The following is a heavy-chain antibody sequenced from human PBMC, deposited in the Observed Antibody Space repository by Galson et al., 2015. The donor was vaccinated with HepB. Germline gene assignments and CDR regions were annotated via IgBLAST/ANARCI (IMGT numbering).Heavy chain of an antibody. CDR2: ISAYNGNT. CDR1: GYTFTSYG. Sequence: SVKVSCKASGYTFTSYGISWVRQAPGQGLEWMGWISAYNGNTNYAQKFQGRVTMTRDTSTSTVYMELSSLRSEDTAVYYCARTGLRSHAFDIWGQGTMVTVSS. D-gene: IGHD3-3*01. J-gene: IGHJ3*02. CDR3: ARTGLRSHAFDI. V-gene: IGHV1-18*04.